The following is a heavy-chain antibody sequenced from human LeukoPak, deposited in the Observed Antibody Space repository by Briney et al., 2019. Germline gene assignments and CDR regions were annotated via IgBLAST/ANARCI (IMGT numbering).Heavy chain of an antibody. CDR2: ITGSGGST. CDR1: GFTFSSHA. J-gene: IGHJ4*02. Sequence: PGGSLRPSCAASGFTFSSHAMTWVRQAPGKGLEWGSSITGSGGSTFYAASVKGRFTISRDNSKNTLYLQMNSLRAEDTAVYYCAKLGISDGIDYWGQGTLVTVSS. V-gene: IGHV3-23*01. CDR3: AKLGISDGIDY. D-gene: IGHD1-14*01.